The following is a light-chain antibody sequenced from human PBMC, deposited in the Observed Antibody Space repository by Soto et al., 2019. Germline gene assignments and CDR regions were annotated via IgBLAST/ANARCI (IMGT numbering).Light chain of an antibody. CDR3: SSYTSSSTHV. Sequence: QSVLTQPASVSGSPGQSITISCTGTSSDVDGYNYVSWYQQHPGKAPKLMMYDVSNRPSGVSNRFSGSKSGNTASLTISGLQAEDEADYYCSSYTSSSTHVFGTGTKVTVL. CDR1: SSDVDGYNY. CDR2: DVS. J-gene: IGLJ1*01. V-gene: IGLV2-14*01.